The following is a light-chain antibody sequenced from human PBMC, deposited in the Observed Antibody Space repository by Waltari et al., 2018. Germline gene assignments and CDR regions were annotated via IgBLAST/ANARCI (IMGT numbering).Light chain of an antibody. CDR2: WAS. Sequence: DIVMTQSPDSLAVSLGERATINCKSSQTVLYSANNKNYLTWYQHKPGQPPKLLISWASIRESGVPDRVTGSGSGTDFTLTISSLQAEDVAVYYCQQHYTTPWTFGQGTKVDIK. CDR3: QQHYTTPWT. CDR1: QTVLYSANNKNY. V-gene: IGKV4-1*01. J-gene: IGKJ1*01.